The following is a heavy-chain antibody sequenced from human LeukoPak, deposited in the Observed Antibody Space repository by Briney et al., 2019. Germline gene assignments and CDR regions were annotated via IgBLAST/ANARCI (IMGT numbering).Heavy chain of an antibody. CDR3: AREMKTYYYDSSGYYDPGAFDP. V-gene: IGHV1-46*01. CDR2: INPSGGST. Sequence: ASVTVSCKASGYTLTSYYMHWVRQAPGQGLEWMGIINPSGGSTSYAQKFQGRVTMTRDMSTSTVYMELSSLRSEDTAVYYCAREMKTYYYDSSGYYDPGAFDPWDQGTLVTVSS. CDR1: GYTLTSYY. D-gene: IGHD3-22*01. J-gene: IGHJ5*02.